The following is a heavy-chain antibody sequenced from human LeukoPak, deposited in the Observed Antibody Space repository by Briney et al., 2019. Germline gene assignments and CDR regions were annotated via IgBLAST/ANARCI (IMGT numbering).Heavy chain of an antibody. CDR3: ARPFSVHFDWDY. D-gene: IGHD3-9*01. CDR1: GFTFITYS. V-gene: IGHV3-21*01. J-gene: IGHJ4*02. Sequence: GGSLRLSCAASGFTFITYSMNWVRQAPGKGLEWVSSISSSSSYIYYADSIKGRFTISRDNAKNSLYLQMNSLRAEDTAVYYCARPFSVHFDWDYWGQGTLVTVSS. CDR2: ISSSSSYI.